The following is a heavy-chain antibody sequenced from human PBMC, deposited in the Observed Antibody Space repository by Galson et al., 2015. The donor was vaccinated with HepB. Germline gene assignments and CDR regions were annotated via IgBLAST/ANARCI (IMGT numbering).Heavy chain of an antibody. CDR3: TRFGEHRYYYYGMDV. Sequence: SLRLSCAASGFTFSSYAMSWVRQAPGKGLEWVSAISGSGGSTYYADSVKGRFTISRDNSKNTLYLQMNSLRAEDTAVYYCTRFGEHRYYYYGMDVWGQGTTVTVSS. J-gene: IGHJ6*02. CDR2: ISGSGGST. V-gene: IGHV3-23*01. CDR1: GFTFSSYA. D-gene: IGHD3-10*01.